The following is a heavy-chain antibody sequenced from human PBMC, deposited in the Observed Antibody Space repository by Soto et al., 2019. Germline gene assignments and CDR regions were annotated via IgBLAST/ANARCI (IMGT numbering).Heavy chain of an antibody. V-gene: IGHV1-69*06. J-gene: IGHJ3*02. D-gene: IGHD3-9*01. Sequence: ASVKVSCKASGDTFSNSPISWVLQAPGQGLEWMGGIIPMFRTVNYAQKFQGRVTITADKSTSTAYMELSSLRSEDTAVYFCARSFFAILTAYYKGAFDIWGQGTMVTVSS. CDR1: GDTFSNSP. CDR3: ARSFFAILTAYYKGAFDI. CDR2: IIPMFRTV.